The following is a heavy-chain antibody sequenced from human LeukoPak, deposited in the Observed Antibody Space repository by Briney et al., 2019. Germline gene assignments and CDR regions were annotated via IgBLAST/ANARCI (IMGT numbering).Heavy chain of an antibody. Sequence: ASVKVSCKASGYTFTGYYMHWVRQAPGQGPEWMGWINPNSGGTDYAQKFQGRVTMTRDTTINTAYMELSSLRSDDTAVYYCARGRYCSDGNCYHNRFDPWGQGTLVTVSS. CDR2: INPNSGGT. D-gene: IGHD2-15*01. J-gene: IGHJ5*02. CDR3: ARGRYCSDGNCYHNRFDP. CDR1: GYTFTGYY. V-gene: IGHV1-2*02.